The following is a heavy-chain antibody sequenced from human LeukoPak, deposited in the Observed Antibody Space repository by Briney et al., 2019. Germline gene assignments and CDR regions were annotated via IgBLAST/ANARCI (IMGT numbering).Heavy chain of an antibody. CDR3: AKEGRSLQTS. CDR2: IKEDGTET. J-gene: IGHJ5*02. V-gene: IGHV3-7*03. D-gene: IGHD5-24*01. Sequence: PGGSLRLSCAASGFMFSSNWMSWVRLAPGKGLEWVANIKEDGTETYYVDSVKGRFTISRDNAKNSLYLQMNSLRVEDTAVYYCAKEGRSLQTSWGQGTLVPVSS. CDR1: GFMFSSNW.